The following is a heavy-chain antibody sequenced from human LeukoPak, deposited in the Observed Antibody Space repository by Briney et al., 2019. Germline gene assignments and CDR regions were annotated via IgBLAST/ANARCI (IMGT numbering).Heavy chain of an antibody. CDR2: IYYSGST. V-gene: IGHV4-39*01. J-gene: IGHJ5*02. D-gene: IGHD6-6*01. CDR3: ARNPIGSIAAPPSLFDP. Sequence: PSETLSLTCTVSGGSISSSSYYWGWICQPPGKGLEWIGSIYYSGSTYYNPSLKSRVTISVDTSKNQFSLKLSSVTAADTAVYYCARNPIGSIAAPPSLFDPWGQGTLVTVSS. CDR1: GGSISSSSYY.